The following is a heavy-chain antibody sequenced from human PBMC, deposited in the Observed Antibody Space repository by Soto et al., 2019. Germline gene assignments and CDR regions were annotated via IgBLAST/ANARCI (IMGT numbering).Heavy chain of an antibody. CDR3: ATQSIYGTEGPFDI. Sequence: SQTLSLTCAISGDSVSSNSAAWNWIRQSPSRGLEWLGRTYYRSKWYNDYAVSVKSRITINPDTSKNQFSLQLNSVTPEDTAVYYCATQSIYGTEGPFDIWGQGTMVTVSS. CDR1: GDSVSSNSAA. V-gene: IGHV6-1*01. CDR2: TYYRSKWYN. J-gene: IGHJ3*02. D-gene: IGHD2-2*02.